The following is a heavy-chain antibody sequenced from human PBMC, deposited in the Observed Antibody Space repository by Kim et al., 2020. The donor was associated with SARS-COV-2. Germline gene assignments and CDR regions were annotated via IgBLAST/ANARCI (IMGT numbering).Heavy chain of an antibody. Sequence: ASVKVSCKASGYTFTSYAMNWVRQAPGQGLEWMGWINTNTGNPTYAQGFTGRFVFSLDTSVSTAYLQISSLKAEDTAVYYCARDLQQLVRYYFDYWGQGTLVTVSS. D-gene: IGHD6-13*01. V-gene: IGHV7-4-1*02. CDR3: ARDLQQLVRYYFDY. CDR2: INTNTGNP. CDR1: GYTFTSYA. J-gene: IGHJ4*02.